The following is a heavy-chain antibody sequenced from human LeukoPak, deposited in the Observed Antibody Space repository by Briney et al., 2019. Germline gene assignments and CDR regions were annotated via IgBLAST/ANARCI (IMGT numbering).Heavy chain of an antibody. D-gene: IGHD3-22*01. Sequence: HXVRQAPGQGLEWMGRINPNSGGTNYAQKFQGRVTMTRDTSISTAYMELSRLRSDDAAVYYCARDTYDSSEGYYYYGMDVWGQGTTVTVSS. J-gene: IGHJ6*02. CDR3: ARDTYDSSEGYYYYGMDV. V-gene: IGHV1-2*06. CDR2: INPNSGGT.